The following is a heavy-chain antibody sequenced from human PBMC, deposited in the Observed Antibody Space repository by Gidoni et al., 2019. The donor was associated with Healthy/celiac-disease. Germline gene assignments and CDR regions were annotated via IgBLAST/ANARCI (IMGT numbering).Heavy chain of an antibody. CDR3: ARDLYYYDSSGYSYYFDY. D-gene: IGHD3-22*01. V-gene: IGHV3-30*04. CDR1: EFTFSSYA. J-gene: IGHJ4*02. Sequence: QVQLVESGGGVVQPGRSLRLSCAASEFTFSSYAMHWVRQAPGKGLEWVAGISYDGSKKYYADSVKGRFTISRDNSKNTLYLQMNSLRAEDTAVYYCARDLYYYDSSGYSYYFDYWGQGTLVTVSS. CDR2: ISYDGSKK.